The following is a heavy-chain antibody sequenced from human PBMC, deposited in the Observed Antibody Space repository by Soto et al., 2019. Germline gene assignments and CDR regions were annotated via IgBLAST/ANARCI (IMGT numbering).Heavy chain of an antibody. CDR3: ATERDSSSWYRQAFDI. D-gene: IGHD6-13*01. V-gene: IGHV1-24*01. J-gene: IGHJ3*02. Sequence: ASVKVSCKVSGYTLTELSMHWVRQAPGKGLEWMGGFDPEDGETIYAQKFQGRVTMTEDTSTDTAYMELSSLRSEDTAVYYCATERDSSSWYRQAFDIWGQGTMVTVSS. CDR2: FDPEDGET. CDR1: GYTLTELS.